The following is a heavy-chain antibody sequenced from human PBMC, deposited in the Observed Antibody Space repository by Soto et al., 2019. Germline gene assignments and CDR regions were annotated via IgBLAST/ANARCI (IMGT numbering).Heavy chain of an antibody. J-gene: IGHJ3*01. D-gene: IGHD6-19*01. V-gene: IGHV3-64D*08. Sequence: GGSLRLSCAASGITFSSYSMNWVRQAPGKGLEDVSCIISNSASIYYADSVKGRFTISRDNSKNTLHLQMNSLRAEDTAVYYCVQSQYSSGWYVAFDVWGQGTVVTVSS. CDR2: IISNSASI. CDR3: VQSQYSSGWYVAFDV. CDR1: GITFSSYS.